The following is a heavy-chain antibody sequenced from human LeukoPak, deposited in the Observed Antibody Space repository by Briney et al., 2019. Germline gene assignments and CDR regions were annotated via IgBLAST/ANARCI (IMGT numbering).Heavy chain of an antibody. CDR2: IFYSGST. D-gene: IGHD2-15*01. J-gene: IGHJ6*03. V-gene: IGHV4-59*01. CDR3: ARGSVVVAGDYYYYYMGV. Sequence: QSSETLSLTCTVSGGSISSYYWSWIRQPPGKGLEWIGYIFYSGSTNYNPSLKSRVSISVDTSKNQFSLKLSSVTAADTAVYYCARGSVVVAGDYYYYYMGVWGKGTTVTISS. CDR1: GGSISSYY.